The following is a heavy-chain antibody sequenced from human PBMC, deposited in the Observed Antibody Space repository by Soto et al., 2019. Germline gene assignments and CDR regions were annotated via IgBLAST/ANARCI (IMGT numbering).Heavy chain of an antibody. V-gene: IGHV3-30*18. Sequence: QVQLVESGGGVVQPGRSLRLSCAASGFTFSSYGMHWVRQAPGKGLEWVAVISYDGTNKYYAGSVKGRFTISRDNSKNTLYLQMKSLRAEDTAVYYCAKAAGDYGGNAYYYYGMDVWGQGTTVTVSS. CDR1: GFTFSSYG. D-gene: IGHD4-17*01. CDR3: AKAAGDYGGNAYYYYGMDV. CDR2: ISYDGTNK. J-gene: IGHJ6*02.